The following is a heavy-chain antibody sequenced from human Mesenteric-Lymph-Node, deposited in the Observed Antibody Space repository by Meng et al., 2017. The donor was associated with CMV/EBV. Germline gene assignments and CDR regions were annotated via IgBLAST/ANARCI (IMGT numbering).Heavy chain of an antibody. V-gene: IGHV1-2*02. J-gene: IGHJ4*02. CDR3: ARSPTLDGLFDY. CDR1: GYTFTGYY. D-gene: IGHD5-24*01. Sequence: ASVKVSCKASGYTFTGYYMHWVRQAPGQGLEWMGWINPNSGDTNYAQKFQGRVTMTRDTSISTAYMELSRLRSDDTAVYYCARSPTLDGLFDYWGQGTLVTVSS. CDR2: INPNSGDT.